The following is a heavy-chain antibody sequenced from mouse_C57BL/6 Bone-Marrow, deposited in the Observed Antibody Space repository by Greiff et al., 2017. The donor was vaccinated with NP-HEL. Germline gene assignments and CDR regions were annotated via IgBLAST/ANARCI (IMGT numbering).Heavy chain of an antibody. CDR3: ARATYYDYDGAMDF. CDR2: INPNNGGN. Sequence: VQLQQSGPELVKPGASVKISCKASGYTFTDYYMNWVKQSHGKSLEWIGDINPNNGGNSYNQKFKGKATLTVSKSSSTAFIDLLSLTSEDSAVYYCARATYYDYDGAMDFWGKGTSVTVSS. D-gene: IGHD2-4*01. CDR1: GYTFTDYY. V-gene: IGHV1-26*01. J-gene: IGHJ4*01.